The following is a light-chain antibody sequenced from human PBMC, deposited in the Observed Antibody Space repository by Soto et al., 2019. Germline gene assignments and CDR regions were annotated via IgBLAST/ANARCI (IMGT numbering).Light chain of an antibody. CDR3: QQYGSSFT. J-gene: IGKJ3*01. CDR1: QSVSNSY. Sequence: EIVLTQSPGTLSLSPGERATLSCRASQSVSNSYLAWYQQKPGQAPRLLIYGASSRATGIPDRFNGSGSGTDFTLIISRLEPEDFAVYYCQQYGSSFTFGPGTKVDIK. CDR2: GAS. V-gene: IGKV3-20*01.